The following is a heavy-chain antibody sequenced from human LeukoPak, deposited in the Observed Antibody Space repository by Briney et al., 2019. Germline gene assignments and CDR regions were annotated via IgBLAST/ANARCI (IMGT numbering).Heavy chain of an antibody. V-gene: IGHV4-59*08. CDR2: IYYSGST. J-gene: IGHJ3*02. CDR3: VRHLSAGRPAFDI. Sequence: SQTLSLTCTVSGGSINSYYWSWIRQPPGKGPEWIGYIYYSGSTNYNPSLKSRVTISVDTSNNQFSLKLTSLTAADTAVYYCVRHLSAGRPAFDIWGQGTMVTVSS. CDR1: GGSINSYY. D-gene: IGHD2-15*01.